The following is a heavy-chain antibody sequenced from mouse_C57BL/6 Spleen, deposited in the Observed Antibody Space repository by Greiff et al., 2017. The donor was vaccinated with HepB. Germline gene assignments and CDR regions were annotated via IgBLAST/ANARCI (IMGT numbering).Heavy chain of an antibody. D-gene: IGHD4-1*01. J-gene: IGHJ2*01. CDR1: GYTFTSYW. Sequence: QVQLQQPGAELVRPGSSVKLSCKASGYTFTSYWMHWVKQRPIQGLEWIGNIDPSDSETHYNQKFKDKATLTVDKSSSTAYMQLSSLTSADSAVYYCARKGLTGTHFDYWGQGTTLTVSS. CDR2: IDPSDSET. V-gene: IGHV1-52*01. CDR3: ARKGLTGTHFDY.